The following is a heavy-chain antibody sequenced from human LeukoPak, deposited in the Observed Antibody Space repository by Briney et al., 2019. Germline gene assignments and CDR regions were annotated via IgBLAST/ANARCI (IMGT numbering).Heavy chain of an antibody. V-gene: IGHV3-21*01. Sequence: GGSLRLSCAASGFTFSSYSMNWVRRAPGKGLEWVSSISSSSSYIYYADSVKGRFTISRDNAKNSLYLQMNSLRAEDTAVYYCARVAYDSSGEVDYWGQGTLVTVSS. CDR1: GFTFSSYS. CDR3: ARVAYDSSGEVDY. D-gene: IGHD3-22*01. J-gene: IGHJ4*02. CDR2: ISSSSSYI.